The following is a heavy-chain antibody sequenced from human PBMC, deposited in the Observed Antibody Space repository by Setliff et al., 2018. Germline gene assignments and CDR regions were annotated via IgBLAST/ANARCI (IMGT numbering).Heavy chain of an antibody. CDR2: ISTSSGTR. J-gene: IGHJ4*02. CDR1: GFSFSNYG. V-gene: IGHV3-48*01. Sequence: GSLRLSCVVSGFSFSNYGMTWVRQAPGKGLEWISYISTSSGTRYYADSVKGRFTISRDNANQSLYLQMNRLRAEDTALYYCAKDRSRDYDDSSGYDHWGQGTLVTVSS. D-gene: IGHD3-22*01. CDR3: AKDRSRDYDDSSGYDH.